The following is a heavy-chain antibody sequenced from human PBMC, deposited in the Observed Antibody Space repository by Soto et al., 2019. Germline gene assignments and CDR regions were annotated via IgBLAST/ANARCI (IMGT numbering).Heavy chain of an antibody. CDR1: GFTFSSYG. V-gene: IGHV3-30*18. Sequence: GGSLRLSCAASGFTFSSYGMHWVRQAPGKGLEWVAVISYDGSNKYYADSVKGRFTISRDNSKNTLYLQMNSLRAEDTAVYYCGKDRGELYYYYYGMDVWGQGTTVTVSS. CDR3: GKDRGELYYYYYGMDV. D-gene: IGHD3-10*01. CDR2: ISYDGSNK. J-gene: IGHJ6*02.